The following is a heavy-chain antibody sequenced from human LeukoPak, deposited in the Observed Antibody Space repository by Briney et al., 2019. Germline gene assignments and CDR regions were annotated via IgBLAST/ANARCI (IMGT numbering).Heavy chain of an antibody. Sequence: ASVKVSCKASGYTFTGYYMHWVRQAPGQGLEWMGRINPNSGGTNYAQKFQGRVTMTRDTSISTAYMELSRLRSDETAVCYCARSVGATPVNHWGQGTLVTVSS. CDR3: ARSVGATPVNH. D-gene: IGHD1-26*01. J-gene: IGHJ5*02. V-gene: IGHV1-2*06. CDR2: INPNSGGT. CDR1: GYTFTGYY.